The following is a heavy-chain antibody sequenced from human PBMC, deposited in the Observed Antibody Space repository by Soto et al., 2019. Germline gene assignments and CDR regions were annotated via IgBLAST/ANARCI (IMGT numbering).Heavy chain of an antibody. CDR3: ARKSSCITIFGVVIEGMDV. Sequence: ASVKVSCKASGYTFTGYYMHWVRQAPGQGLEWMGWINPNSGGTNYAQKFQGRVTMTRDTSISTAYMELSRLRSDDTAVYYCARKSSCITIFGVVIEGMDVWGQGTTVNVSS. CDR2: INPNSGGT. CDR1: GYTFTGYY. J-gene: IGHJ6*02. D-gene: IGHD3-3*01. V-gene: IGHV1-2*02.